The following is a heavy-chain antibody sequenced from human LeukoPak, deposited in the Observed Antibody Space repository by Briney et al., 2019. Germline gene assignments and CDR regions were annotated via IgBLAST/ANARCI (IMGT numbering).Heavy chain of an antibody. V-gene: IGHV3-74*01. J-gene: IGHJ4*02. Sequence: PGGSLRLSCVASGFTFSSSWMHWVRQALGKGLVWVSRINTDGKTTAYADSVKGRFTISRDNTKNTLYLQMNSLNAEDTTLYYCARDYPPYWGQGTLVTVSA. CDR2: INTDGKTT. CDR3: ARDYPPY. CDR1: GFTFSSSW.